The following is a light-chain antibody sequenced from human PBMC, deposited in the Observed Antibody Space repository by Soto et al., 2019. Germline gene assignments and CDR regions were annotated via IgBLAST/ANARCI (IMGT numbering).Light chain of an antibody. V-gene: IGKV4-1*01. Sequence: DIVMTQSPDSLAVSLGERATINCKSSQSLLYSYNNRNYLAWHQQKPGQPPKVLIYWASTRESGVTDRFSGSGSGTDFTLTISNLQAEDVAVYYCQQYHTPPYTFGQGTKLEIK. J-gene: IGKJ2*01. CDR1: QSLLYSYNNRNY. CDR2: WAS. CDR3: QQYHTPPYT.